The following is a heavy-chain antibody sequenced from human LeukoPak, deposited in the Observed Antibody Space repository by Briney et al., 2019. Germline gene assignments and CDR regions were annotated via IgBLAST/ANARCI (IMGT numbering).Heavy chain of an antibody. J-gene: IGHJ4*02. Sequence: PGGSLRLSCAASGFSFTNYWMSWVRQAPGKGLEWVANIKHDGSETYYVDSVKGRFTVSRDNAKNSLYLQMSSLRAEDTAVYYCVRHGTDDYDSSGYLRHWGQGTQVTVSS. CDR3: VRHGTDDYDSSGYLRH. CDR2: IKHDGSET. V-gene: IGHV3-7*04. D-gene: IGHD3-22*01. CDR1: GFSFTNYW.